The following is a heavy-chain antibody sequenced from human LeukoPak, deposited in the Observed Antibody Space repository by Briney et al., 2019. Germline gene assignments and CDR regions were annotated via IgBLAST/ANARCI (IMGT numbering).Heavy chain of an antibody. Sequence: ASVKVSCKASGYTFTSYGINWVRQAPGQGLEWMGWISAYNGDTNYAQKLQGRVTMTTDTSTSTAYMELRSLRSDDTAVYYCARTSHCVDIVATIPYGIYYFDYWGQGTLVTVSS. CDR2: ISAYNGDT. CDR3: ARTSHCVDIVATIPYGIYYFDY. V-gene: IGHV1-18*01. CDR1: GYTFTSYG. D-gene: IGHD5-12*01. J-gene: IGHJ4*02.